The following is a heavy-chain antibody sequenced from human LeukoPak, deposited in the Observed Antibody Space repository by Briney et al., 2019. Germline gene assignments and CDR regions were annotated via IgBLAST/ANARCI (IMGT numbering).Heavy chain of an antibody. Sequence: GASVKVSCKASGYSFTNDYFHWVRQAPGQGLEWMGWINTNTGNPTYAQGFTGRFVFSLDTSVSTAYLQISSLKAEDTAVYYCARELGYCSGGSCYRALFDYWGQGTLVTVSS. CDR1: GYSFTNDY. CDR3: ARELGYCSGGSCYRALFDY. J-gene: IGHJ4*02. V-gene: IGHV7-4-1*02. CDR2: INTNTGNP. D-gene: IGHD2-15*01.